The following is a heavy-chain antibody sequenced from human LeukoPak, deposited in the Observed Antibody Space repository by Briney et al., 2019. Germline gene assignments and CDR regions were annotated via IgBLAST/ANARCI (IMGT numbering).Heavy chain of an antibody. V-gene: IGHV4-61*01. D-gene: IGHD6-19*01. CDR3: ARGIGWLTDH. CDR1: GGSVSSGTYF. CDR2: IDYNGRT. J-gene: IGHJ4*02. Sequence: PSETPTLTCTASGGSVSSGTYFLNWLRQPPGKGLEWIGYIDYNGRTNYNPSLKSRVIISVDTSKNQFPLKLSSVTPTDTAVYYCARGIGWLTDHWGQGTLVTVSS.